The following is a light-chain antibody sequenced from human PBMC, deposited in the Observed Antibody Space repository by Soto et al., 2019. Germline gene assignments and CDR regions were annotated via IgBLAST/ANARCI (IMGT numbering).Light chain of an antibody. J-gene: IGKJ4*01. V-gene: IGKV3-15*01. CDR3: QYYNNWLAT. Sequence: EIVLRQSPGTLSLSPGERATLSFRASQSVSSSYLAWYQQKPGQAPRLLIYAASTRATGVSARFSGSGSGTEFTLTISSLQSEDFTIYYCQYYNNWLATFGGGTKVDIK. CDR1: QSVSSSY. CDR2: AAS.